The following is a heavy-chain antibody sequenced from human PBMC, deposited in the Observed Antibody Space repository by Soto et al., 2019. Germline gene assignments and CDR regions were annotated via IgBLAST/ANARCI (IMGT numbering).Heavy chain of an antibody. Sequence: ASVKVSCKASGYTFATYAIHWVRQAPGEGLEWMGWINPATGNTEYSEKFQDRVTLTRDTSATTAYMELRGLRFEDTAVYYCARRYKSAGCIETWGQGILVSVSS. CDR3: ARRYKSAGCIET. J-gene: IGHJ4*02. CDR2: INPATGNT. CDR1: GYTFATYA. V-gene: IGHV1-3*01. D-gene: IGHD1-20*01.